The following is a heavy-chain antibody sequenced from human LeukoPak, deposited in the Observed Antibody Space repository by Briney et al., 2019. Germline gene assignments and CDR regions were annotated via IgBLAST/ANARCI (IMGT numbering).Heavy chain of an antibody. D-gene: IGHD5-12*01. CDR2: IYHSGST. V-gene: IGHV4-38-2*01. CDR1: GYSISGGYY. CDR3: ARYSGYASYYFDY. Sequence: SETLSLTCAVSGYSISGGYYWGWIRQPPGEGLEWIGSIYHSGSTYYNPSLKSRVTISVDTSKNQFSLKLSSVTAADTAVYYCARYSGYASYYFDYWGQGTLVTVSS. J-gene: IGHJ4*02.